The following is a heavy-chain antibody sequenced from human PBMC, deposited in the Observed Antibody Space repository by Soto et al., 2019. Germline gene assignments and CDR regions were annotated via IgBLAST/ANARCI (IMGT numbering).Heavy chain of an antibody. CDR2: IYYSGST. CDR1: GGSISSGIYY. Sequence: QVQLQESGPGLVKPSQTLSLTCTVSGGSISSGIYYWSWFRQHPGKGPEWIGYIYYSGSTYYNPSLMSRVTISVDTSKNQFSLKLSSVTAADTAVYYCARDNYRGDRRQDAFDIWGQGTMVTVSS. D-gene: IGHD4-17*01. V-gene: IGHV4-31*03. CDR3: ARDNYRGDRRQDAFDI. J-gene: IGHJ3*02.